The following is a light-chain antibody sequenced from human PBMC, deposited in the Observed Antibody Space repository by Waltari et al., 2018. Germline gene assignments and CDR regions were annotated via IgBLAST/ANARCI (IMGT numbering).Light chain of an antibody. J-gene: IGLJ2*01. CDR1: SSDVGGYNY. CDR3: ASYTSTRTVI. V-gene: IGLV2-14*01. Sequence: QSALTQPASVSGSPGQSITISCSGTSSDVGGYNYVSWYQQLPGNAPKLMIYDVTRWPSGVSNRCSGSKSGHTASLTIFGLQAEDEADYYCASYTSTRTVIFGGGTRVTVL. CDR2: DVT.